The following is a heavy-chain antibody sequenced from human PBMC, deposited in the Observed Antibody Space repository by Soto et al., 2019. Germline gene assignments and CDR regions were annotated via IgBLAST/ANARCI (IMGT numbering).Heavy chain of an antibody. CDR3: ARRKSGGWFDP. D-gene: IGHD3-10*01. J-gene: IGHJ5*02. V-gene: IGHV4-61*01. CDR2: IYYSGST. CDR1: GGSVSSSTYY. Sequence: QVQLQESGPGLVKPSETLSLTCTVSGGSVSSSTYYWNWIRQPPGKGLEWIGYIYYSGSTNYNPSLQSRVTISLDMSKNQFSLKLTSVTAADTAVYYCARRKSGGWFDPWGQGTLVTVSS.